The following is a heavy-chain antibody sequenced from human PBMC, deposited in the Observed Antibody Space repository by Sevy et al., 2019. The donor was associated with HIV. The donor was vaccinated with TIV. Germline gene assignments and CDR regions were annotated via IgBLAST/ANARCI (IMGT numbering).Heavy chain of an antibody. D-gene: IGHD3-22*01. Sequence: GGSLRLSCAASGFTFSSYWMSWVRQAPGKGLEWVANIKEDGSEKYGVDSVKGRFTISRDNAKNSLYLQMNSLRAEDTAVYYCARGDTMIVVVTDDAFDIWGQGTMVTVSS. CDR3: ARGDTMIVVVTDDAFDI. CDR2: IKEDGSEK. V-gene: IGHV3-7*01. J-gene: IGHJ3*02. CDR1: GFTFSSYW.